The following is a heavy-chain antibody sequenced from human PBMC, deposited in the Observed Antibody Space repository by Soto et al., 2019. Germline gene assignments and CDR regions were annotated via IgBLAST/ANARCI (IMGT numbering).Heavy chain of an antibody. CDR2: IYPGDSDT. CDR3: ARHDSGYRSGGSCYFDY. D-gene: IGHD2-15*01. V-gene: IGHV5-51*01. CDR1: GYSFTSYW. J-gene: IGHJ4*02. Sequence: PGESLKISCKGSGYSFTSYWIGWVRQMPGKGLEWMGIIYPGDSDTRYSPSFQGQVTISADKSISTAYLQWSSLKASDTAMYYCARHDSGYRSGGSCYFDYWGQGTLVTVSS.